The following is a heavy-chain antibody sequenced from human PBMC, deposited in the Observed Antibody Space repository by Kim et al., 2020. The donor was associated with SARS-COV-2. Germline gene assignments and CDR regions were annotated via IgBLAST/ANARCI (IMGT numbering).Heavy chain of an antibody. V-gene: IGHV4-39*01. CDR1: GGSISSSSYY. J-gene: IGHJ6*01. CDR2: AYYSRNT. D-gene: IGHD6-19*01. Sequence: SETLSLTFTVSGGSISSSSYYWGGMRQPPGKGLGWIGTAYYSRNTYYNLTLKSRVTISVDTSKNQVSLKLGSVTAADTAVYYRARHQRDSSGWYVAFYY. CDR3: ARHQRDSSGWYVAFYY.